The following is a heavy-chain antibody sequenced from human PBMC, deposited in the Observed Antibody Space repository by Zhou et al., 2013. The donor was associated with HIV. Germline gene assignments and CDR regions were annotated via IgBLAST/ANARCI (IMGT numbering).Heavy chain of an antibody. CDR3: ARENYDFWSGYYRGGWFDP. J-gene: IGHJ5*02. CDR2: IIPIIGTT. Sequence: QVQLVQSGAEVKKPGSSVKVSCKASGGSFSYYDIGWVRQAPGQGLEWVGGIIPIIGTTNYGQKFQGRVTITTDESTSTAYMELSSLRSEDTAVYYCARENYDFWSGYYRGGWFDPWGQGTPVTVSS. V-gene: IGHV1-69*05. D-gene: IGHD3-3*01. CDR1: GGSFSYYD.